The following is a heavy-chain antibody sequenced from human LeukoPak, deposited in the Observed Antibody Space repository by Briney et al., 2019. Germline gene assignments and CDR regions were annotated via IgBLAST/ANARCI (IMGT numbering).Heavy chain of an antibody. CDR2: IIPIFGTA. D-gene: IGHD2-2*01. J-gene: IGHJ4*02. CDR1: GYTFTSYY. Sequence: SVNVSCKASGYTFTSYYMHWVRQAPGQGLEWMGGIIPIFGTANYAQKFQGRVTITADESTSTAYMELSSLRSEDTAVYYCASPGNQLLFSWLAYWGQGTLVTVSS. CDR3: ASPGNQLLFSWLAY. V-gene: IGHV1-69*13.